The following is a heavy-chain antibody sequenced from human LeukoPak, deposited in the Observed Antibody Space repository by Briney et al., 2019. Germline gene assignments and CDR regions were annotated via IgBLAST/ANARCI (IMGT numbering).Heavy chain of an antibody. V-gene: IGHV4-59*01. CDR2: IYYSGST. CDR1: GGSISSYY. D-gene: IGHD6-13*01. J-gene: IGHJ1*01. CDR3: ARSGIAAAGQGHFQH. Sequence: SETLSLTCTVSGGSISSYYWSWIRQPPGRGLEWIGYIYYSGSTNYNPSLKSRVTISVDTSKNQFSLKLSPVTAADTAVYYCARSGIAAAGQGHFQHWGQGTLVTVSS.